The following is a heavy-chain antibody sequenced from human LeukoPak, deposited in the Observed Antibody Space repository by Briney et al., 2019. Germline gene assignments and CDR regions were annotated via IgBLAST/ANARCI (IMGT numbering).Heavy chain of an antibody. J-gene: IGHJ4*02. CDR1: GFTFSSYA. Sequence: HSGRSLRLSCAASGFTFSSYAMHWVRQAPGKGLEWVAVISYDGSNKYYADSVKGRFTISRDNSKNTLYLQMNSLRAEDTAVYYCARDLLVVPAAKDYWGQGTLVTVSS. CDR2: ISYDGSNK. V-gene: IGHV3-30-3*01. D-gene: IGHD2-2*01. CDR3: ARDLLVVPAAKDY.